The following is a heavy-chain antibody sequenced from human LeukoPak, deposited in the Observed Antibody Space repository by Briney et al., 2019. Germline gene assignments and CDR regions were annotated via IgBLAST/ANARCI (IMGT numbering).Heavy chain of an antibody. Sequence: GGSLRLSCEASGFPFSSYAMTWVRQAPGEGLEWVSSIGSDGKTHYSESVKGRFVISRDNSKNTLYLQMNGLRAEDTAVYYCARDHYSGGMGVWGQGTTVTVSS. V-gene: IGHV3-23*01. J-gene: IGHJ6*02. CDR3: ARDHYSGGMGV. CDR2: IGSDGKT. CDR1: GFPFSSYA. D-gene: IGHD2-15*01.